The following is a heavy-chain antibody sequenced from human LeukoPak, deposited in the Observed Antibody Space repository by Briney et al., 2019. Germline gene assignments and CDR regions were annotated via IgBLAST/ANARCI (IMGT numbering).Heavy chain of an antibody. Sequence: PSETLSLTCTVSGGSISSYYWSWIRQPPGKGLEWIGYIYYSGSTNYNPSLKSRVTISVDTSKNQFSLKLSSVTAADTAVYYCAGAEAQQLAPFDYWGQGTLVTVSS. D-gene: IGHD6-13*01. CDR2: IYYSGST. V-gene: IGHV4-59*01. CDR3: AGAEAQQLAPFDY. J-gene: IGHJ4*02. CDR1: GGSISSYY.